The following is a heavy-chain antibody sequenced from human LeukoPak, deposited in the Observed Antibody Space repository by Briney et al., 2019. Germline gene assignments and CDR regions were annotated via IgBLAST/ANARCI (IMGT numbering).Heavy chain of an antibody. D-gene: IGHD3-22*01. V-gene: IGHV3-21*01. J-gene: IGHJ4*02. CDR1: GFTFSSYS. CDR2: ISSSGSYI. Sequence: GGSLRPSCAASGFTFSSYSMNWVRQAPGKGLEWVSSISSSGSYIYYADSVKGRFTISRDNAKNSLYLQMNSLRAEDTAVYYCAGEWGAVYDSSGYYPDYWGQGTLVTVSS. CDR3: AGEWGAVYDSSGYYPDY.